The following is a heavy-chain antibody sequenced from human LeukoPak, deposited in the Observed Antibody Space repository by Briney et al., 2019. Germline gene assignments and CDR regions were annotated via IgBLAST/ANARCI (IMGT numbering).Heavy chain of an antibody. CDR2: ITADGGST. J-gene: IGHJ6*03. Sequence: GGSLRLSCAVSGFTFRNYAMNWVRQAPGKGLEWVAAITADGGSTHYTTSVKGRFIISRDTPKNTLSLQMNNLRAEDTAVYFCARVWLRDYMDVWGEGTTVSVSS. V-gene: IGHV3-23*01. CDR1: GFTFRNYA. CDR3: ARVWLRDYMDV. D-gene: IGHD5-12*01.